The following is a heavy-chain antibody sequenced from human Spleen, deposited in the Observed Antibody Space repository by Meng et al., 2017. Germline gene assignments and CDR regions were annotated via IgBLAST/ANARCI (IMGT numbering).Heavy chain of an antibody. Sequence: QPWQLGAGPLQPSQTRSPTGAVYGGACGAYFWSWIRRPPGKALEWLGEINHSGRTNYTPSLKSRVTRSVDTSKNQFTLKLSSVSAADTAVYDGAGRVATTPADEYYFDYWGQGTLVTVSS. V-gene: IGHV4-34*01. CDR1: GGACGAYF. CDR2: INHSGRT. CDR3: AGRVATTPADEYYFDY. J-gene: IGHJ4*02. D-gene: IGHD5-12*01.